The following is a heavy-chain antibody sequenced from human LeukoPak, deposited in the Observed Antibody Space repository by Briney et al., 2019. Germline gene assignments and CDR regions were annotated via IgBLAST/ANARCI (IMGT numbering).Heavy chain of an antibody. CDR1: GFTVSSNY. CDR2: IYGGGST. J-gene: IGHJ4*02. CDR3: ARITTHYFDY. Sequence: GGSLRLSCAASGFTVSSNYMSWVRLAPGKGLEWVSVIYGGGSTYYADSVKGRFTISRDNSKNTLYLQMNSLGADDTAVYYCARITTHYFDYWGQGTLVTVSS. V-gene: IGHV3-53*05. D-gene: IGHD3-10*01.